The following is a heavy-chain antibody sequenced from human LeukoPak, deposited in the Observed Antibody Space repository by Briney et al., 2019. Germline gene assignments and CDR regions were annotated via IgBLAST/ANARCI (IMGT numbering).Heavy chain of an antibody. CDR3: ASPRSGYRYTFDY. D-gene: IGHD3-22*01. J-gene: IGHJ4*02. CDR2: ISTRGST. CDR1: AASISNYY. Sequence: SETLSLTCAVSAASISNYYWSWIRQAPGKGLEWIGYISTRGSTNYNPSLKSRVSISLDTSKNRFSLNLNFVTAADTAVYYCASPRSGYRYTFDYWGQGALVTVSS. V-gene: IGHV4-4*09.